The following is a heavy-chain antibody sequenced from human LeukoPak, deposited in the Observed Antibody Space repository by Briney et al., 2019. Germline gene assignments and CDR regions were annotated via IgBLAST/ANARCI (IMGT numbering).Heavy chain of an antibody. D-gene: IGHD6-6*01. Sequence: GGSLRLSCAASGFTFDDYTMHWVRQAPGKGLEWVSLIIWDGGSTYYADSVKGRVTISRDNSKNSLYLQMNSLSTEDTALYYCAKGSSIAAFDYWGQGTLVTVSS. V-gene: IGHV3-43*01. CDR3: AKGSSIAAFDY. J-gene: IGHJ4*02. CDR2: IIWDGGST. CDR1: GFTFDDYT.